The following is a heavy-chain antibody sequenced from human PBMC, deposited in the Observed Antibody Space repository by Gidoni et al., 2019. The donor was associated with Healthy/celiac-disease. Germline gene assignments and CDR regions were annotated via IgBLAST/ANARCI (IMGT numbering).Heavy chain of an antibody. V-gene: IGHV4-59*01. Sequence: QVQLQESGPGLVKPSETLSLTCTVSGGSISSYYWSWIRQPPGKGLEWIGYIYYSGSTNYNPSLKSRVTISVDTSKNQFSLKLSSVTAADTAVYYCARDPYYDILTGSPGGFDPWGQGTLVTVSS. CDR1: GGSISSYY. CDR2: IYYSGST. CDR3: ARDPYYDILTGSPGGFDP. D-gene: IGHD3-9*01. J-gene: IGHJ5*02.